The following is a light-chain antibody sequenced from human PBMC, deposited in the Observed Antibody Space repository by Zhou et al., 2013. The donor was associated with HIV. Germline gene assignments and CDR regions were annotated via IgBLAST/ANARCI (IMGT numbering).Light chain of an antibody. CDR2: AAS. J-gene: IGKJ3*01. V-gene: IGKV1-39*01. Sequence: IQMTQSPSSLSASVGDRVSIACRASQNISRYLNWYQQKPGKAPKLLIYAASSLQSGVPSRFSGSGSGTDFTLTISSLQPEDFATYYCQQSYGTLLTFGPGTKVDIK. CDR1: QNISRY. CDR3: QQSYGTLLT.